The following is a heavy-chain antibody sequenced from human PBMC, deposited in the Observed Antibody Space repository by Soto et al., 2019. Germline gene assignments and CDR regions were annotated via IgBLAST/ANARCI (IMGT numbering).Heavy chain of an antibody. V-gene: IGHV4-59*01. Sequence: SETLSLTCTVSGGSISSYYWSWIRQPPGKGLEWIGYIYYSGSTNYNPSLKSRVTISVDTSKNQFSLKLSSVTAADTAVYYCARDNPPDVGYFDYWGQGTLVTVSS. CDR3: ARDNPPDVGYFDY. D-gene: IGHD1-26*01. CDR2: IYYSGST. J-gene: IGHJ4*02. CDR1: GGSISSYY.